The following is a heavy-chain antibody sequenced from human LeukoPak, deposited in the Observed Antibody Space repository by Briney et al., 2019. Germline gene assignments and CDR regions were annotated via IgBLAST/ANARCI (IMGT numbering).Heavy chain of an antibody. Sequence: ASMKVSCKSSGFTFTDHYIHWVRQGPGQGLEWMGYIGPHSTFTSSPQEFQGRVTMTRDASMSTAYMELTRLTSDDTAVYYFWREGEGPLSKDFDYWGQGTLVTVSS. CDR3: WREGEGPLSKDFDY. J-gene: IGHJ4*02. V-gene: IGHV1-2*02. D-gene: IGHD2/OR15-2a*01. CDR1: GFTFTDHY. CDR2: IGPHSTFT.